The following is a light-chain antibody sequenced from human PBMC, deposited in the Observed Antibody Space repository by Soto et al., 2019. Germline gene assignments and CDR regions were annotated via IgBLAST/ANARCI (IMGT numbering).Light chain of an antibody. Sequence: NFMLTQPHSVSESPGKTVTISCTRSSGSIASNYVQWYQQRPGSAPTTVIYEDNQRPSGVPARFSASIDSSSNAASLTISGLKTEDEADYYCQSYGSSNAVFGGGTQLTVL. CDR3: QSYGSSNAV. CDR1: SGSIASNY. CDR2: EDN. J-gene: IGLJ7*01. V-gene: IGLV6-57*04.